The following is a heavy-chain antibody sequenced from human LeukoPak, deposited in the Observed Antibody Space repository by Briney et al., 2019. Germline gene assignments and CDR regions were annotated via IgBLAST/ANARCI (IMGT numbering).Heavy chain of an antibody. D-gene: IGHD3-10*01. CDR3: STDCGYGSGTDY. CDR2: MKSKTDGGTR. CDR1: GFXFSNAW. V-gene: IGHV3-15*01. Sequence: GGSLRLSCAASGFXFSNAWITWVRQAQGKGREWVGSMKSKTDGGTRDYAAPVKGRFTISRDDSKNTLYVQMKTLKTEDTAVYYCSTDCGYGSGTDYWGQGTLVTVSS. J-gene: IGHJ4*02.